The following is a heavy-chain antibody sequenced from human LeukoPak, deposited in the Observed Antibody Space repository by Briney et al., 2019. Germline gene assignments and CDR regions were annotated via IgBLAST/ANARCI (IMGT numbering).Heavy chain of an antibody. J-gene: IGHJ4*02. V-gene: IGHV3-23*01. Sequence: GGSLRLSCAASGFTFSSYAMSWVRQAPGEGLEWVSGISYSGGSTYYEDSVKGRFTIVRDNSENTVYLQMDSLRANDTAVYYCAKDWGGYSSSSFDYWGQGILVTVSS. CDR2: ISYSGGST. CDR3: AKDWGGYSSSSFDY. D-gene: IGHD6-6*01. CDR1: GFTFSSYA.